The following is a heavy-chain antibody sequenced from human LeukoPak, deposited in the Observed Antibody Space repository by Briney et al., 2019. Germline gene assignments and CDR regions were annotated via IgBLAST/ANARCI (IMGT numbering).Heavy chain of an antibody. Sequence: GGSLRLSCAASGFTLSSYSMNWVRQAPGKGLEWVTFISSSSSTIYYADSVKGRFTISRDNAKNSLYLQMNSLRAEDTAVYYCARDRGGSYSAIDYWGQGTPVTVSS. J-gene: IGHJ4*02. CDR2: ISSSSSTI. CDR3: ARDRGGSYSAIDY. D-gene: IGHD1-26*01. V-gene: IGHV3-48*04. CDR1: GFTLSSYS.